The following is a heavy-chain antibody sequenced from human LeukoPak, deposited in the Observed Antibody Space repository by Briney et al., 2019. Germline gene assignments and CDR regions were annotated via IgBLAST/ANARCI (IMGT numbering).Heavy chain of an antibody. CDR2: IIPILGIA. V-gene: IGHV1-69*04. CDR3: AREDGYNTVDY. Sequence: SVKVSCKASGYTFTSYGISWVRQAPGQGLEWMGRIIPILGIANYAQKFQSRVTITADKSTSTAYMELSSLRSEDTAVYYCAREDGYNTVDYWGQGTLVTVSS. D-gene: IGHD5-24*01. CDR1: GYTFTSYG. J-gene: IGHJ4*02.